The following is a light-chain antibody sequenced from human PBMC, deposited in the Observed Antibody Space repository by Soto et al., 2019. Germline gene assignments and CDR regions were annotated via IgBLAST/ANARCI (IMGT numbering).Light chain of an antibody. V-gene: IGLV2-8*01. Sequence: QSALTQPPSASGSPGQSVTISCTGTSNDVGGYNYVSWYQQHPGKAPKLMIYEVTKRPSGVPDRFSGSKSGNTASLTVSGLQAEDEADYYCSSYAGSNNLVFGGGTKLPS. CDR1: SNDVGGYNY. J-gene: IGLJ2*01. CDR2: EVT. CDR3: SSYAGSNNLV.